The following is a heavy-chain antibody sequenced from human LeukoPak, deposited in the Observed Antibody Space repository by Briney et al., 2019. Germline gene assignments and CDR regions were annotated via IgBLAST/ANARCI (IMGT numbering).Heavy chain of an antibody. CDR2: ISYDGSNK. Sequence: GRSLRLSCAASGFTFSSYGMHWVRQAPGKGLEWVAVISYDGSNKYYADSVKGRFTISRDNSKNTLYLQMNSLRAEDTAVYYCAKDNGDYYYYGMDVWGQGTTVTVSS. CDR1: GFTFSSYG. J-gene: IGHJ6*02. CDR3: AKDNGDYYYYGMDV. D-gene: IGHD4-17*01. V-gene: IGHV3-30*18.